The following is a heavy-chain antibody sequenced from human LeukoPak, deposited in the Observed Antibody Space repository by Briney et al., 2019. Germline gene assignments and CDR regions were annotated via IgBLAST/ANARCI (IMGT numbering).Heavy chain of an antibody. CDR1: GFTFTTYS. D-gene: IGHD3-22*01. Sequence: GGSLRLSCAASGFTFTTYSMNWVRQAPGKGLEWVSFVSSTSRFISYADSVKGRFTISRDNAKNSLYLQMTSLRAEDTAVYCCARDLRGYPYWGQGTLVTVSS. V-gene: IGHV3-21*01. CDR2: VSSTSRFI. CDR3: ARDLRGYPY. J-gene: IGHJ1*01.